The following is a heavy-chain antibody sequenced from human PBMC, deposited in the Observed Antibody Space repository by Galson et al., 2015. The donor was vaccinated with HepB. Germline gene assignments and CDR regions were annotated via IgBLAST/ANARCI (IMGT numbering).Heavy chain of an antibody. CDR3: ARDGESNDYGDYGRRFDY. CDR2: INADNGNT. D-gene: IGHD4-17*01. V-gene: IGHV1-3*01. Sequence: SVKVSCKASGYTFTSYAMYWVRQAPGQRLEWMGWINADNGNTKYSQNFQGRVTINRDTSASTAYMELSSLRSEDTAVYYCARDGESNDYGDYGRRFDYWGQGTLVTVSS. CDR1: GYTFTSYA. J-gene: IGHJ4*02.